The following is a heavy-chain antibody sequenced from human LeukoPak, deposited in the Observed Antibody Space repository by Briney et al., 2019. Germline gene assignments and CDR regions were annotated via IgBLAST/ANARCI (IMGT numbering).Heavy chain of an antibody. Sequence: SETLSLTCAVYGGSFSGYYWSWIRQPPGKGLEWIGEINHSGSTNYNPSLKSRVTISVDTSKNQFSLKLSSVTAADTAVYYCARHGGYDYVWYRSGGSCYSSGWFDPWGQGTLVTVSS. CDR1: GGSFSGYY. CDR3: ARHGGYDYVWYRSGGSCYSSGWFDP. CDR2: INHSGST. J-gene: IGHJ5*02. D-gene: IGHD2-15*01. V-gene: IGHV4-34*01.